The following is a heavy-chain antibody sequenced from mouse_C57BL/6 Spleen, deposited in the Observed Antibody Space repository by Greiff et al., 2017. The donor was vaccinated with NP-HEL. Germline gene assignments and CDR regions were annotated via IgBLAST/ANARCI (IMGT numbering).Heavy chain of an antibody. J-gene: IGHJ4*01. V-gene: IGHV5-12*01. CDR3: ARELPYAMDY. CDR1: GFTFSDYY. CDR2: ISNGGGST. Sequence: EVHLVESGGGLVQPGGSLKLSCAASGFTFSDYYMYWVRQTPEKRLEWVAYISNGGGSTYYPDTVKGRFTISRDNAKNTLYLQMSRLKSEDTAMYYCARELPYAMDYWGQGTSVTVSS.